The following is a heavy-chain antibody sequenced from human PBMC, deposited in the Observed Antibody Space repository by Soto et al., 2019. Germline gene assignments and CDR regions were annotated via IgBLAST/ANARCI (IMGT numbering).Heavy chain of an antibody. CDR3: ARHYYGSGSPFDY. D-gene: IGHD3-10*01. J-gene: IGHJ4*02. Sequence: GESLKISCKASGYTFTSYWISWVLQMPGKGLEWMARIDLSDSYTSYSPSFQGHISISTDKSIGTAYLQWSSLKASDTAMYYCARHYYGSGSPFDYWGQGTLVTVSS. CDR2: IDLSDSYT. CDR1: GYTFTSYW. V-gene: IGHV5-10-1*01.